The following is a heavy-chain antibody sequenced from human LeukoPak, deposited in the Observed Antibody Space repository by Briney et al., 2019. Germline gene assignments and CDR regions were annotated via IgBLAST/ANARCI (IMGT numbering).Heavy chain of an antibody. V-gene: IGHV3-23*01. CDR3: AKFFPPDYYYGMDV. CDR2: VRGSDT. Sequence: GGTLRLSCAASGFTFSSYAMTWVRQAPGKGLEWVSTVRGSDTYYAYSVQGRFTISRDNSKNTLYLQMNSLRAADTAVYYCAKFFPPDYYYGMDVWGQGTTVTLSS. CDR1: GFTFSSYA. J-gene: IGHJ6*02. D-gene: IGHD2/OR15-2a*01.